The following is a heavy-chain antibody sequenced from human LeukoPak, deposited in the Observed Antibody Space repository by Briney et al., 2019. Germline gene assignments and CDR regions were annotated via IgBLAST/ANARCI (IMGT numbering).Heavy chain of an antibody. CDR3: ARGFEGGDTAMVFDY. D-gene: IGHD5-18*01. V-gene: IGHV1-18*01. Sequence: ASVKVSCKASGYTFTSYGISWVRQAPGQGLEWMGWISAYNGNTNYAQKLQGRVTMTTDKSTSTAYMELSSLRSEDTAVYYCARGFEGGDTAMVFDYWGQGTLVTVSS. J-gene: IGHJ4*02. CDR1: GYTFTSYG. CDR2: ISAYNGNT.